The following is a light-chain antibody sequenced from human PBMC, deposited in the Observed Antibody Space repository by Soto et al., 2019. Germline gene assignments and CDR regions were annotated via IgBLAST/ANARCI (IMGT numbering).Light chain of an antibody. Sequence: DILMTQSPSSLSASVGDRVTITCRAGQSISSYLNWYQQKPGKAPKLLIYAASNLQSGVPSRFSGSGSGTDFTLTISSLQPGDSATYYCQQSYSTPPEYTFGQGTKLEIK. CDR2: AAS. J-gene: IGKJ2*01. CDR3: QQSYSTPPEYT. CDR1: QSISSY. V-gene: IGKV1-39*01.